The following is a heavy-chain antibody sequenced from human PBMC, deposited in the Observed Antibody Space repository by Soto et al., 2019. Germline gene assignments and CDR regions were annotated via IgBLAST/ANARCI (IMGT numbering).Heavy chain of an antibody. Sequence: SGPTLVNPTQTLTMTCTFSGFSLSTSGVGVGWIRQPPGKALEWLALIYWDDDKRYSTSLKTRLTISKDTSKNQVVLTMTNMDPVDTATYYCARTLEKYDTLTGYPNNWFDPWGQGTLVTVSS. CDR2: IYWDDDK. D-gene: IGHD3-9*01. CDR3: ARTLEKYDTLTGYPNNWFDP. J-gene: IGHJ5*02. V-gene: IGHV2-5*02. CDR1: GFSLSTSGVG.